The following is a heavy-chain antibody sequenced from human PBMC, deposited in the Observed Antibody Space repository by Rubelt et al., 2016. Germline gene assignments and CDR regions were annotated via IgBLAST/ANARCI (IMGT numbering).Heavy chain of an antibody. CDR3: AKDRVGSWFSLDY. J-gene: IGHJ4*02. CDR2: ISGSGGST. CDR1: GFTFSRYA. V-gene: IGHV3-23*01. Sequence: SRGGLVQPGGSLRVSCAASGFTFSRYAMNWVRQAPGKGLEWVAAISGSGGSTFYADSVKGRFTISRDNSKNTLYLQMNSLRAEDTAVYYCAKDRVGSWFSLDYWGQVTLVTVST. D-gene: IGHD6-13*01.